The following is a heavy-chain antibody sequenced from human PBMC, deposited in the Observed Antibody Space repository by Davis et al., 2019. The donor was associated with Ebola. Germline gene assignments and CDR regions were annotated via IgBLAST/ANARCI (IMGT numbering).Heavy chain of an antibody. J-gene: IGHJ4*02. Sequence: GESLKISCAASGFTFSSYGMHWVRQAPGKGLEWVANIKQDGSEKYYVDSVKGRFTFSRDNAKNSLHLQMDSLRAEDTAVYYCARRAFDNYYFDYWGQGTLVTVSS. CDR2: IKQDGSEK. CDR3: ARRAFDNYYFDY. D-gene: IGHD1-1*01. V-gene: IGHV3-7*03. CDR1: GFTFSSYG.